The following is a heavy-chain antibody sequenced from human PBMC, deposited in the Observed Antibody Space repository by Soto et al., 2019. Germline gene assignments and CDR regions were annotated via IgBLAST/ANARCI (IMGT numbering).Heavy chain of an antibody. CDR2: INTDGSST. CDR3: AKRGVDTFGLSY. CDR1: GFTFSSFW. Sequence: EVQLVESGGGLVQPGGSLRLSCAASGFTFSSFWMHWVRQAPGEGLVWVSRINTDGSSTSYADSVKGPFTISRDNAKNTLYLQMNSLRFEDTAMYYCAKRGVDTFGLSYWGQGTLVTVSS. V-gene: IGHV3-74*01. D-gene: IGHD3-10*01. J-gene: IGHJ4*02.